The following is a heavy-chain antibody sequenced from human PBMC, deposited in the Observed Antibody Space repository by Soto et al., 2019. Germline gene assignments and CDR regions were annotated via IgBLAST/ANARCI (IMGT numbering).Heavy chain of an antibody. Sequence: GSVRPSSAASGLTFRSYGMHWVRQAPGNGLGCVAVISYDGSNKYYVDSVKGRFTISRDNSKNTLYLQMNSLRAEDTAVYYCVKDIPPVGYCSGGSCYHDTYYHYYGMDVWGQGTTVTVSS. J-gene: IGHJ6*02. CDR3: VKDIPPVGYCSGGSCYHDTYYHYYGMDV. D-gene: IGHD2-15*01. CDR2: ISYDGSNK. CDR1: GLTFRSYG. V-gene: IGHV3-30*18.